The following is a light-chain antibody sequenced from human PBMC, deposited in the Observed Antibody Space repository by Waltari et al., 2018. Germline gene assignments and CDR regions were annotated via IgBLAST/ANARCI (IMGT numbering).Light chain of an antibody. CDR1: PGSVSTTSY. V-gene: IGLV8-61*01. CDR2: DTS. J-gene: IGLJ3*02. CDR3: VLSMGSGVWV. Sequence: QTVVSQEPSFSVSTCGTVKLTCCLGPGSVSTTSYPIWYQQAPGQAPPTLIFDTSTRSSGVPARFSGSILENKAALTITGAQADDESDYYCVLSMGSGVWVFGGGTKLTVL.